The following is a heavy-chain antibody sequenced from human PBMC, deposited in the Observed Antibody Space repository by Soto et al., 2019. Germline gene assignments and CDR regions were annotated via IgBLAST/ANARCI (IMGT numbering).Heavy chain of an antibody. CDR1: GFTFSSYS. J-gene: IGHJ6*03. V-gene: IGHV3-21*01. CDR2: ISSSSSYI. CDR3: ARDLSSDIVVVPAARAPHYYYMDV. Sequence: GGSLRLSCAASGFTFSSYSMNWVRQAPGKGLEWVSSISSSSSYIYYADSVKGRFTISRDNAKNSLYLQMNSLRAEDTAVYYCARDLSSDIVVVPAARAPHYYYMDVWGKGTTVTVSS. D-gene: IGHD2-2*01.